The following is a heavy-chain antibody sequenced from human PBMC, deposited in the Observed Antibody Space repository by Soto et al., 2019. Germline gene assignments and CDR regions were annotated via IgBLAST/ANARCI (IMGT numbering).Heavy chain of an antibody. Sequence: QVKLQESGPGLATPSGTLSLTCAVSGVSISSGNWWTWVRQTPQRGLEYIGEIFHDGTANYYPSFERRVAISVDTSKNQFALKLTYVTASDTAIYFWARLVYDTRLNYMYFDFWGQGALVTVSS. CDR1: GVSISSGNW. D-gene: IGHD2-8*01. J-gene: IGHJ4*02. V-gene: IGHV4-4*02. CDR2: IFHDGTA. CDR3: ARLVYDTRLNYMYFDF.